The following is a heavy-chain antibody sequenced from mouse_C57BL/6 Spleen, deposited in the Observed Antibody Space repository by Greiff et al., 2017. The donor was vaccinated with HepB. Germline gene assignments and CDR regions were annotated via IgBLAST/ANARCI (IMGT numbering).Heavy chain of an antibody. CDR2: IDPETGGT. CDR3: TISPYYGSSDWYFDV. V-gene: IGHV1-15*01. Sequence: VQLQESGAELVRPGASVTLSCKASGYTFTDYEMHWVKQTPVHGLEWIGAIDPETGGTAYNQKFKGKAILTADKSSSTAYMELRSLTSEDSAVYYCTISPYYGSSDWYFDVWGTGTTVTVSS. D-gene: IGHD1-1*01. CDR1: GYTFTDYE. J-gene: IGHJ1*03.